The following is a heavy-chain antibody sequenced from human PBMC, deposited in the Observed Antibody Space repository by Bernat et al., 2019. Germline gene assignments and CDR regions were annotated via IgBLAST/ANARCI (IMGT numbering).Heavy chain of an antibody. J-gene: IGHJ3*02. V-gene: IGHV6-1*01. Sequence: QVQLPQSGPGLVKPSQTLSLTCAISGDSVSNNSAAWNWIRQSPSSGLEWMGRTYYRSKWYNDYAVSMKSRITIKPDTSQNQFSMQLNSVTPEDTAMYYCAREKSDKTGDYALDIWGQGTMVTGSS. CDR1: GDSVSNNSAA. CDR2: TYYRSKWYN. CDR3: AREKSDKTGDYALDI. D-gene: IGHD7-27*01.